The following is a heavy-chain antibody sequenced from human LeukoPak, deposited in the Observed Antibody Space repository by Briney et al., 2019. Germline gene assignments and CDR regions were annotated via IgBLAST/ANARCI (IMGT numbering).Heavy chain of an antibody. CDR2: IKQDGSEK. CDR1: GFTFSSYW. J-gene: IGHJ3*02. CDR3: ARDRIAAAGIRPYAFDI. V-gene: IGHV3-7*01. Sequence: GGSLRLSCVASGFTFSSYWMSWVRQAPGKGLEWVANIKQDGSEKYYVDSVKGRFTISRDNAKNSLYLQMNSLRAEDTAVYYCARDRIAAAGIRPYAFDIWGQGTMVTVSS. D-gene: IGHD6-13*01.